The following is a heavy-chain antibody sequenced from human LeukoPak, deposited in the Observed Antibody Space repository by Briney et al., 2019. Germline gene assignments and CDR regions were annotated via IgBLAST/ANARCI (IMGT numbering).Heavy chain of an antibody. D-gene: IGHD1-26*01. CDR2: INPSGGST. CDR1: GYTFTSYY. V-gene: IGHV1-46*01. Sequence: ASVKVSCKASGYTFTSYYMHWVRQAPGQGLEWMGIINPSGGSTSYAQKFQGRVTMTRDTSTSTVYMELSSLRSEDTAVYYCARESVYSGSYYYYYYGMDVWGQGTTVTVSS. CDR3: ARESVYSGSYYYYYYGMDV. J-gene: IGHJ6*02.